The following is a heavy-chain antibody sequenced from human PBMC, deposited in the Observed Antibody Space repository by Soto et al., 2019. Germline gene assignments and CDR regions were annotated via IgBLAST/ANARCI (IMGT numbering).Heavy chain of an antibody. J-gene: IGHJ4*02. V-gene: IGHV4-4*07. Sequence: PSETLRLTCTLSGASITGSFFWSRIRQPAGKGLQWIGRFSLSGTTNYNPSLRSRVTMSANVSQSQFSLRLTSVTAPGTAFSHCARGTTPARAPAWCYYDCWGKGTMGTVSS. CDR2: FSLSGTT. D-gene: IGHD2-2*01. CDR3: ARGTTPARAPAWCYYDC. CDR1: GASITGSFF.